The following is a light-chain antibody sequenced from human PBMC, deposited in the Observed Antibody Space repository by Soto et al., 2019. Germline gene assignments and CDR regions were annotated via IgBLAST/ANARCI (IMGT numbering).Light chain of an antibody. J-gene: IGLJ2*01. CDR1: SSDIGSYNL. CDR3: SSSVGRSTLV. CDR2: EAR. Sequence: QSALTQPASVSGSPGQSITISCTGTSSDIGSYNLVSWYQQHPGKVPKVIIYEARKRPPGVSNRFSGSKSGNTASLTISGLQAEDEADYYCSSSVGRSTLVFGGGTKLTVL. V-gene: IGLV2-23*01.